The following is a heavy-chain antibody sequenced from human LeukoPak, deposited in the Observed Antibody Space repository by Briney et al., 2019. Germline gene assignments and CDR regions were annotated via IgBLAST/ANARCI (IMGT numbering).Heavy chain of an antibody. Sequence: ASVKVSCKVSGYTLTELSMHWVRQAPGQGLEWMGWINTNTGNPTYAQGFTGRFVFSLDTSVSTAYLQISSLKAEDTAVYYCATIAKVGAISVVWGKGTTVTASS. CDR2: INTNTGNP. V-gene: IGHV7-4-1*02. D-gene: IGHD1-26*01. CDR1: GYTLTELS. CDR3: ATIAKVGAISVV. J-gene: IGHJ6*04.